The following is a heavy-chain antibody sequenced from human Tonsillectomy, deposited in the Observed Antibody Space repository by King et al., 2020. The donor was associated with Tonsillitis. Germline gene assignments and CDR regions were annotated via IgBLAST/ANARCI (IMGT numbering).Heavy chain of an antibody. CDR1: GYQLSDYY. CDR2: ISSIASYT. CDR3: AISGTYDILTGYPNSWFDP. Sequence: VQLVESGGGLVKPGGSLRLSCAASGYQLSDYYMSWIRQAPGKGLEWGSYISSIASYTNYADSVKGRFTISKDNAKNLVCLQMNSLRAEHTAVYYCAISGTYDILTGYPNSWFDPWGQGTLVTVSS. D-gene: IGHD3-9*01. V-gene: IGHV3-11*05. J-gene: IGHJ5*02.